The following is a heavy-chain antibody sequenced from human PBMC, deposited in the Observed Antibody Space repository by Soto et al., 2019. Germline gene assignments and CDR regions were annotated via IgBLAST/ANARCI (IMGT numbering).Heavy chain of an antibody. J-gene: IGHJ4*02. CDR2: ISYDGSNK. CDR1: GFTFSSYA. V-gene: IGHV3-30-3*01. Sequence: GGSLRLSCAASGFTFSSYAMHWVRQAPDKGLEWVAVISYDGSNKYYADSVKGRFTISRDNSKNTLYLQMNSLRAEDTAVYYCYPGYCSSTSCSEGGYWGQGTLVTVSS. CDR3: YPGYCSSTSCSEGGY. D-gene: IGHD2-2*01.